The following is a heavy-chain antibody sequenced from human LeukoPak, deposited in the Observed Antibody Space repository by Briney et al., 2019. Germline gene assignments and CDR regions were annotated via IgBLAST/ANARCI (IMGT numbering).Heavy chain of an antibody. V-gene: IGHV1-58*01. CDR2: TVVGSGNT. J-gene: IGHJ4*02. Sequence: ASVKVSCKASGFTFTSSAVQWVRQARGQRLEWIGWTVVGSGNTNYAQKFQERVTITRDMSTSTAYMELSSLRSEDTAVYYCAADTTFYYASGSYYPLPVDYWGQGTLVTVSS. CDR1: GFTFTSSA. CDR3: AADTTFYYASGSYYPLPVDY. D-gene: IGHD3-10*01.